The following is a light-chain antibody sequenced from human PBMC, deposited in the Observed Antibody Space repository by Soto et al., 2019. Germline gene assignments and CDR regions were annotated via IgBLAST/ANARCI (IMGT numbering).Light chain of an antibody. J-gene: IGKJ1*01. CDR3: QQYSSHST. CDR1: QSTSSY. V-gene: IGKV1-5*03. Sequence: DIQMTQSPSTLSASVGDRVAITCRASQSTSSYLAWYQQKPGKAPKLLIYQASSLENGVPSRFSGSGSGTEFSLTISSLQPDDFATCYCQQYSSHSTFGQGTKVDIK. CDR2: QAS.